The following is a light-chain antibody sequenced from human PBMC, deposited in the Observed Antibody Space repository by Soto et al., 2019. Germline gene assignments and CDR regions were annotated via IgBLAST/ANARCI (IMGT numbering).Light chain of an antibody. V-gene: IGLV2-14*01. Sequence: QSLLTQPASLSGSPGQSIPISFTGTSSEFGGSIYVSWYQQHPGKAPKLIISDVSYRPSGVSNRFSGSKSGNTASLTISGLQVEDEADYYCSSYTSSSTYVFGTGTKVTVL. CDR3: SSYTSSSTYV. CDR2: DVS. J-gene: IGLJ1*01. CDR1: SSEFGGSIY.